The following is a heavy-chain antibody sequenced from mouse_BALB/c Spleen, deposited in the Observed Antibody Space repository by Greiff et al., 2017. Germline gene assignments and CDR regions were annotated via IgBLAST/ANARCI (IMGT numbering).Heavy chain of an antibody. J-gene: IGHJ4*01. D-gene: IGHD2-1*01. Sequence: EVKLVESGPGLVKPSQSLSLTCTVTGYSITSDYAWNWIRQFPGNKLEWMGYISYSGSTSYNPSLKSRISITRDTSKNQFFLQLNSVTTEDTATYYCAREDYGNYYAMDYWGQGTSVTVSS. CDR1: GYSITSDYA. CDR2: ISYSGST. V-gene: IGHV3-2*02. CDR3: AREDYGNYYAMDY.